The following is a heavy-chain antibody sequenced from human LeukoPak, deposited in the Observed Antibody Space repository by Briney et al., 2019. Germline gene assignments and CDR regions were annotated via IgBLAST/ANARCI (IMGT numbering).Heavy chain of an antibody. D-gene: IGHD6-19*01. V-gene: IGHV3-30*03. J-gene: IGHJ4*02. CDR1: GFTFSSYG. CDR3: AREGEAGYSSGWYDY. Sequence: PGGSLRLSCAASGFTFSSYGMHWVRQAPGKGLEWVAVISYDGSNKYYADSVKGRFTISRDNSKNTLYLQMNSLRAEDTAVYYCAREGEAGYSSGWYDYWGQGTLVTVSS. CDR2: ISYDGSNK.